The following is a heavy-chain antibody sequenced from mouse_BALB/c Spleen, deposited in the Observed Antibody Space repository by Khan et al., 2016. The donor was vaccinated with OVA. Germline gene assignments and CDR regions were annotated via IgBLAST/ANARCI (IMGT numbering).Heavy chain of an antibody. CDR2: ITPTSGYT. CDR3: TRDRIDY. Sequence: QVQLQQSGAELAKPGASVKMSCKASGYTFTTYWMHWVKQRPGQGLEWIGYITPTSGYTDYNDKFKDRATLSADKSSSTAYMQLNSLTSEDSTVYYCTRDRIDYWGQGTTLTVSS. V-gene: IGHV1-7*01. CDR1: GYTFTTYW. J-gene: IGHJ2*01.